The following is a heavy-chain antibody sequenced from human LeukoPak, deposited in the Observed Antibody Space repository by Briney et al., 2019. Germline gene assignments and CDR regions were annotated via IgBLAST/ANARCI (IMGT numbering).Heavy chain of an antibody. CDR3: ARVSGRIQIWPQPFGDGMDV. D-gene: IGHD5-18*01. CDR2: ISGGGRST. Sequence: GGSLRLSCAASGFTFSNYVMGWVRQAPGKGLECVSAISGGGRSTYYADSVKGRFTISREESKNTLYLQMNILRAEDTAIYYCARVSGRIQIWPQPFGDGMDVWGQGTTVTVSS. CDR1: GFTFSNYV. V-gene: IGHV3-23*01. J-gene: IGHJ6*02.